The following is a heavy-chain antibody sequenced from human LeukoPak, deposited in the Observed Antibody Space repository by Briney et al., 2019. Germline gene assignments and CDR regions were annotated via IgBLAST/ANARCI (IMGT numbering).Heavy chain of an antibody. CDR1: GFTFTNYW. D-gene: IGHD2-15*01. CDR2: TNSDGTSI. J-gene: IGHJ3*01. V-gene: IGHV3-74*01. CDR3: ARSQSGVFDV. Sequence: GGSLRLSCVVSGFTFTNYWMQWVRQVPGKGLVWVARTNSDGTSIIHADSVKGRFTISRDNAENTLYLQMNSLRPEDTALYYCARSQSGVFDVWGQGTMVIVSS.